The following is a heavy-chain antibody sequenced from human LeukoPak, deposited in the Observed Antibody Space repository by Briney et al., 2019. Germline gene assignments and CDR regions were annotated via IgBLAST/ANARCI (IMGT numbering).Heavy chain of an antibody. J-gene: IGHJ6*04. V-gene: IGHV3-11*06. CDR3: ARGYYYYYGVDV. CDR1: GFTFSDYY. CDR2: ISSSSSYT. Sequence: GGSLRLSCAASGFTFSDYYMSWIRQAPGKGLEWVSYISSSSSYTDYADSVKGRFTISRDNAENSLYLQMNSLRAEDTAVYYCARGYYYYYGVDVWGKGTTVTVSS.